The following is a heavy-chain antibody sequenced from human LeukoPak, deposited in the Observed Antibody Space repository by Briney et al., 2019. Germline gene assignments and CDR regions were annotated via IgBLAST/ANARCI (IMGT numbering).Heavy chain of an antibody. D-gene: IGHD1-26*01. CDR3: IISEEPVGATNY. CDR1: GFTFGDYA. V-gene: IGHV3-49*04. J-gene: IGHJ4*02. CDR2: IRSKAYGGTT. Sequence: GRSLRLSCTASGFTFGDYAMSWVRQAPGKGLEWVGFIRSKAYGGTTEYAASVKGRFTISRDDSKSIAYLQMNSLKTEDTAVFYCIISEEPVGATNYGARGTLHTVS.